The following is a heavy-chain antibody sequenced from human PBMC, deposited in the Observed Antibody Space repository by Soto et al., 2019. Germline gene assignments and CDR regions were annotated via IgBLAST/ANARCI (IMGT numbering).Heavy chain of an antibody. V-gene: IGHV4-61*08. J-gene: IGHJ5*02. CDR2: IYHSGNT. Sequence: SETLSLTCTVSGGSVSTNGYYWSWVRQPPGKGLEWIGYIYHSGNTNYNPSLKSRVTITVDTSKNQFSLKLTFATAADTAVYYCAREGPMSHCTHGVCYWFDPWGQGTLVTVSS. D-gene: IGHD2-8*01. CDR1: GGSVSTNGYY. CDR3: AREGPMSHCTHGVCYWFDP.